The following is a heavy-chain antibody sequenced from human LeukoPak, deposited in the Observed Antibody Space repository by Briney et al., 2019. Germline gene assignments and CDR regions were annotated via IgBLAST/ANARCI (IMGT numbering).Heavy chain of an antibody. CDR1: EYSFPIYW. D-gene: IGHD3-22*01. J-gene: IGHJ3*02. Sequence: GESLKISCKGSEYSFPIYWIGWVRQMPGKGLEWMGIIYPGDSNTRYSPSFQDQVTISADKSISTAYLQWSSLKASDTAMYYCARVQNYYDSSGYHFYAFDIWGQGTMVTVSS. V-gene: IGHV5-51*01. CDR3: ARVQNYYDSSGYHFYAFDI. CDR2: IYPGDSNT.